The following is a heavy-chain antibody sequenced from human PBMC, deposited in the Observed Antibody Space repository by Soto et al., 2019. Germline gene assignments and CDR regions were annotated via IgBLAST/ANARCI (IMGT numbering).Heavy chain of an antibody. CDR2: ISGSGGST. CDR1: GFTFSSYA. V-gene: IGHV3-23*01. D-gene: IGHD1-26*01. J-gene: IGHJ4*02. Sequence: EVQLLESGGGLVQPGGSLRLSCAASGFTFSSYAMRWVRQAPGKGLEWVSAISGSGGSTYYADSVKGRFTISRDNSKKTRYLQRNSLRAEDTAVYYCARRGSGSSYDYWGPGTLVTVSS. CDR3: ARRGSGSSYDY.